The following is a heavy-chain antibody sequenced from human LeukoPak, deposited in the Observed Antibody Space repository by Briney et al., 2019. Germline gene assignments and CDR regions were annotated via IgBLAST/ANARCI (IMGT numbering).Heavy chain of an antibody. J-gene: IGHJ4*02. CDR1: GFTFNKNG. CDR3: AKDWQWSQDY. V-gene: IGHV3-30*02. CDR2: IRKDGSDK. D-gene: IGHD6-19*01. Sequence: GGSLRLSCAASGFTFNKNGMPWVRQAPGEGLEWVAYIRKDGSDKYYADSVKGRFTISRDDSKNTLYLEINSLRGDDTAEYYCAKDWQWSQDYWGQGTLVTVSS.